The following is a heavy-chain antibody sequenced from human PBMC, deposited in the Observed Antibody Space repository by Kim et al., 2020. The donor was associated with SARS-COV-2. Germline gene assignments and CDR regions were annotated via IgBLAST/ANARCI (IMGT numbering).Heavy chain of an antibody. D-gene: IGHD6-13*01. CDR1: GFTFSNAW. Sequence: GGSLRLSCAASGFTFSNAWMSWVRQAPGKGLEWVGHIKSKTDGGTTDYAAPVKGRFTISRDDSKNTLYLQMNSLKTEDTAVYYCTTVMRWYFDYWGQGTLVTVSS. CDR3: TTVMRWYFDY. V-gene: IGHV3-15*01. J-gene: IGHJ4*02. CDR2: IKSKTDGGTT.